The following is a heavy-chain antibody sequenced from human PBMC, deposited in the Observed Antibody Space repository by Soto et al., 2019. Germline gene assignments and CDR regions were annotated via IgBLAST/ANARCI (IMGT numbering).Heavy chain of an antibody. Sequence: GASVKFYCKASGYTFTGYYMHWVRQAPGQGLEWMGWINPNSGGTNYAQKLQGRVTMTTDTSTSTAYMELRSLRSDDTAVYYCAREPPWSGYDDYWGQGTLVTVSS. V-gene: IGHV1-2*02. J-gene: IGHJ4*02. CDR3: AREPPWSGYDDY. CDR2: INPNSGGT. D-gene: IGHD3-3*01. CDR1: GYTFTGYY.